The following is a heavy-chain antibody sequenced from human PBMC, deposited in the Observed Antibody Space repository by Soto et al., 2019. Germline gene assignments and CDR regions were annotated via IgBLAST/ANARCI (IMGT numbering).Heavy chain of an antibody. CDR3: ARDETQTFRSYVYYYGVDV. CDR1: GFTFRSYW. J-gene: IGHJ6*02. Sequence: GGSLRLSCAVSGFTFRSYWMHWVRQAPGRGLAWVSRINTDGSSTSYADSVKGRFTISRDNAKNTLYLQMNSLRVEDTAVYYCARDETQTFRSYVYYYGVDVWGQGTTVTVSS. V-gene: IGHV3-74*01. CDR2: INTDGSST. D-gene: IGHD3-16*01.